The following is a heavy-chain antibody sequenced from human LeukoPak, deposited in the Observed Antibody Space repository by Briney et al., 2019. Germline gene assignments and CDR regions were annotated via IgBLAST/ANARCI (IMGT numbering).Heavy chain of an antibody. CDR2: IYYSGST. V-gene: IGHV4-59*08. Sequence: SETLSLTCTVSDGSISSYYWSWIRQPPGKGLEWIGYIYYSGSTNYNPSLKSRVTISVDTSKNQFSLKLSSVTAADTAVYYCARIDYDILTGYTNYYFDYWGQGTLVTVSS. D-gene: IGHD3-9*01. J-gene: IGHJ4*02. CDR3: ARIDYDILTGYTNYYFDY. CDR1: DGSISSYY.